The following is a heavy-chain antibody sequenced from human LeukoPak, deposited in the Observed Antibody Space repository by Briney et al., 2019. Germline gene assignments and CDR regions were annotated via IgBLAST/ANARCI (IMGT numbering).Heavy chain of an antibody. V-gene: IGHV3-7*03. CDR1: GFTFSSYW. Sequence: PGGSLRLSCAASGFTFSSYWMSWVRQAPGKGLEWVANIKQDGSEKYYVDSVKGRFTISRDNAKNSLYLQMNSLRAEDTAVYYCARASRGYSSGWYFYYFDYWGQGTLVTVSS. CDR3: ARASRGYSSGWYFYYFDY. J-gene: IGHJ4*02. CDR2: IKQDGSEK. D-gene: IGHD6-19*01.